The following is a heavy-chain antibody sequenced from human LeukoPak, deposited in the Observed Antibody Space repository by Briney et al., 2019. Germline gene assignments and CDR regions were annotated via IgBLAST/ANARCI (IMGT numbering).Heavy chain of an antibody. CDR2: ISYGGSNK. CDR1: GFPFSSYA. J-gene: IGHJ4*02. V-gene: IGHV3-30-3*01. Sequence: GGSLRLSCAASGFPFSSYAMHWVRQAPGKGLEWVAVISYGGSNKYYADSVKGRFTISRDNSKNTLYLQMNSLRAEDTAVYYCASGITYYYDSSGYGDYWGQGTLVTVSS. D-gene: IGHD3-22*01. CDR3: ASGITYYYDSSGYGDY.